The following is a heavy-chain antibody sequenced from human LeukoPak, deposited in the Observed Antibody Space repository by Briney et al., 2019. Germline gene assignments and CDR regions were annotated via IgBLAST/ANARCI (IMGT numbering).Heavy chain of an antibody. CDR3: ARGGGTGSYR. CDR1: GGSFSGYY. D-gene: IGHD3-10*01. J-gene: IGHJ4*01. CDR2: INHSGST. V-gene: IGHV4-34*01. Sequence: PSETLSLTCAVYGGSFSGYYWGWIRQPPGKGLEWIGEINHSGSTNYNPSLKSRATISVDTSKNQFSLKLSSVTAADTAVYYCARGGGTGSYRWGHGTLVTVSS.